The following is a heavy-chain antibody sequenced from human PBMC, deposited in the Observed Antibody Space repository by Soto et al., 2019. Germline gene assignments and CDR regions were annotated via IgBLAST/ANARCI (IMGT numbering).Heavy chain of an antibody. J-gene: IGHJ4*02. CDR1: GFTFSDYY. CDR3: ARTDCSSSDCPRDLVGAVTMDY. CDR2: ISSSGSTI. V-gene: IGHV3-11*04. D-gene: IGHD2-2*01. Sequence: GGSLRLSCAASGFTFSDYYMSWIRQAPGKGLEWVSYISSSGSTIYYADSVKGRFTISRDNAKNSLYLQMNSLRAEDTGVYHCARTDCSSSDCPRDLVGAVTMDYWGQGTPVTVSS.